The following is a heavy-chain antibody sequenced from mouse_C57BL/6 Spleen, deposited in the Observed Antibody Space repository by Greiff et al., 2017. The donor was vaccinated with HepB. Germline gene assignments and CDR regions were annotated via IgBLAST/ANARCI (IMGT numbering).Heavy chain of an antibody. D-gene: IGHD1-2*01. CDR2: IHPNSGST. CDR3: ARRGYGGARFAC. Sequence: QVQLKESGAELVKPGASVKLSCKASGYTFTSYWMHWVKQRPGQGLEWIGMIHPNSGSTNYNEKFKSKATLTVDKSSSTAYMQLSSLTSEESAVYCCARRGYGGARFACWGQGTLVTVT. J-gene: IGHJ3*01. CDR1: GYTFTSYW. V-gene: IGHV1-64*01.